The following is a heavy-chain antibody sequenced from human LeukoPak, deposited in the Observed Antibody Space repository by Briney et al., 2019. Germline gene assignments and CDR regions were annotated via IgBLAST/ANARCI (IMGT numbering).Heavy chain of an antibody. D-gene: IGHD3-10*01. CDR1: GGSISSYY. CDR2: VYDSGTT. CDR3: ARGITDGGYYYYYMDV. J-gene: IGHJ6*03. V-gene: IGHV4-59*01. Sequence: SETLSLTCTVSGGSISSYYWSWIRQPPGKGLEWFGYVYDSGTTNYNPSLKSRVTISVDTSKNQFSLKLSSVTAADTAVYYCARGITDGGYYYYYMDVWGKGTTVTISS.